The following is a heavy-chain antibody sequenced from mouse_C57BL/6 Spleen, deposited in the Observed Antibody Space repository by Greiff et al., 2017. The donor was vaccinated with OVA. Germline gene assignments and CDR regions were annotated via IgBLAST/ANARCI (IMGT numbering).Heavy chain of an antibody. D-gene: IGHD1-1*01. V-gene: IGHV1-80*01. CDR2: IYPGDGDT. CDR1: GYAFSSYW. CDR3: ARGGVITTVVAGNYYAMDY. Sequence: QVHVKQSGAELVKPGASVKISCKASGYAFSSYWMNWVKQRPGKGLEWIGQIYPGDGDTNYNGKFKGKATLTADKSSSTAYMQLSSLTSEDSAVYFCARGGVITTVVAGNYYAMDYWGQGTSVTVSS. J-gene: IGHJ4*01.